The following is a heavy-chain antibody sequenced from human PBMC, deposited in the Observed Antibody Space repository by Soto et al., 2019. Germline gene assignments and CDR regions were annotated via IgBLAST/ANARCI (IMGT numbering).Heavy chain of an antibody. CDR1: GFTFDTYW. D-gene: IGHD2-21*01. CDR2: INSDGTIS. V-gene: IGHV3-74*01. CDR3: ARLSGDHSAFFSYGMDA. Sequence: GGSLRLSCAASGFTFDTYWMNWVRQAPGKGPEWLSGINSDGTISSYADSVKGRFTISRDNARNTLSLQMNSLRADDTAVYYGARLSGDHSAFFSYGMDAWGQGTTVTVSS. J-gene: IGHJ6*02.